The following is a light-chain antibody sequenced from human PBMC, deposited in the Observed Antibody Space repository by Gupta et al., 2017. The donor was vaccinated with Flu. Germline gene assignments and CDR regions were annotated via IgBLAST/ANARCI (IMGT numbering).Light chain of an antibody. Sequence: IQMTQSPSSLSASVGDRVTITSRASQSISIYLNWYQQKPGKAPKLLIYTASNLQSGVPSRFSGSGSGTDFTLTIRSLQREDFATYYCLQSYSTPYSFGQGSKLEIK. V-gene: IGKV1-39*01. CDR3: LQSYSTPYS. CDR1: QSISIY. CDR2: TAS. J-gene: IGKJ2*03.